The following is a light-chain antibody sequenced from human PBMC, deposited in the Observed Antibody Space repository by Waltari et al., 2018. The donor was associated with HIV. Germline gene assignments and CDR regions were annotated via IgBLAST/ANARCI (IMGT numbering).Light chain of an antibody. CDR2: LGS. V-gene: IGKV2-28*01. CDR1: QSLLHSNGYNY. CDR3: MQALQTPIT. Sequence: DIVMTQSPLSLPVTPGEPASISCRSSQSLLHSNGYNYLDWYLQKPGQSPQLLIYLGSNRASGGPDRLSGSGSGTDFTLKISRVEAEDVGVYYCMQALQTPITFGQGTRLEIK. J-gene: IGKJ5*01.